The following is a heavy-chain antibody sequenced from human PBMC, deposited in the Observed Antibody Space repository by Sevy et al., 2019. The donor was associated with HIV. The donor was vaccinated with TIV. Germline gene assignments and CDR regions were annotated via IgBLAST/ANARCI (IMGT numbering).Heavy chain of an antibody. CDR2: ISGSSGRT. CDR3: ANLGTSYYESSSYYYQAPFDY. J-gene: IGHJ4*02. V-gene: IGHV3-23*01. D-gene: IGHD3-22*01. CDR1: GFTFSSYA. Sequence: GGSLRLSCAASGFTFSSYAMSRVRQAPRKGLEWVSGISGSSGRTYYADSVKGRFTISRDNSKNTLYLQMKSLRAEDTAVYYCANLGTSYYESSSYYYQAPFDYWGQGTLVTVSS.